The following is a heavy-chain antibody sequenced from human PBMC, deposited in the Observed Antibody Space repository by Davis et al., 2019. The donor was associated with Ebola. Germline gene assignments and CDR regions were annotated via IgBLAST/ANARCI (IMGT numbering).Heavy chain of an antibody. V-gene: IGHV3-7*01. Sequence: GGSLRLSCATSGFIFSNYWMSWVRQAPGKGLEWVANIRQDGREKHYVDSVKGRFTISRDNTQNSLFLQMNSLRDDETAVHYCARVDWPVQFDFWGQGTVVTVSS. CDR1: GFIFSNYW. CDR2: IRQDGREK. J-gene: IGHJ4*02. CDR3: ARVDWPVQFDF. D-gene: IGHD3-9*01.